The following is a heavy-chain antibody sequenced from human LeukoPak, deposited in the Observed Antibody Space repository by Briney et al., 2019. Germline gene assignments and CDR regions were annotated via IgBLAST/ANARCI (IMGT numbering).Heavy chain of an antibody. Sequence: SETLSLTCTVSGGSISSYYWSWIRQPPGKGLEWIGYIYYSGSTNYNPSLKSRVTISVDTSKNQFSLKLSSVTAADTAVYYCARAVQGELLYYFDYWGQGTLVTVSS. J-gene: IGHJ4*02. CDR3: ARAVQGELLYYFDY. V-gene: IGHV4-59*01. D-gene: IGHD1-26*01. CDR2: IYYSGST. CDR1: GGSISSYY.